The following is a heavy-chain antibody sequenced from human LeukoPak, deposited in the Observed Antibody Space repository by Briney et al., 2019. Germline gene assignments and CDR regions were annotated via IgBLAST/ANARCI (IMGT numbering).Heavy chain of an antibody. CDR1: GFIFSRYW. Sequence: PGGSLRLSCAASGFIFSRYWMSWVRQAPGKGLEWVANIKQDGSEKYYVDSVKGRFTISRDNAKNSLYLQMNSLRAEDTAVYYCARGVGSGSRLRAGDYWGQGTLVTVSS. V-gene: IGHV3-7*03. CDR2: IKQDGSEK. J-gene: IGHJ4*02. D-gene: IGHD1-26*01. CDR3: ARGVGSGSRLRAGDY.